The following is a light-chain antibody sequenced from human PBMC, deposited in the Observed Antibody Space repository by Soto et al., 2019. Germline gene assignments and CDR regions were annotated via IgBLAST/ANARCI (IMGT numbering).Light chain of an antibody. CDR3: QQRSNWPT. Sequence: EIVLTQSPATLSLSPGERATLSCRASQSVSGYLAWYQQKPGQAPRLLIYDASSRAKGIPARFTGSGSGTDFSLTIRSLEPEDVAVYYCQQRSNWPTFGQGTKVDIK. V-gene: IGKV3-11*01. CDR2: DAS. CDR1: QSVSGY. J-gene: IGKJ1*01.